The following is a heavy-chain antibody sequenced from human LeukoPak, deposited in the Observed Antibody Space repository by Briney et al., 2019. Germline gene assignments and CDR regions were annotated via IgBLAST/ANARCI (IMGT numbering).Heavy chain of an antibody. J-gene: IGHJ4*02. CDR2: ISSSSSYI. D-gene: IGHD6-13*01. Sequence: GGSLRLSCAASGFTFSSYSMNWVRQAPGKGLEWVSSISSSSSYIYYADSVKGRFTISRDNAKNSLYLQMNGLRAEDTAVYYCAKEQQLVPTNWGQGTLVTVSS. CDR3: AKEQQLVPTN. V-gene: IGHV3-21*01. CDR1: GFTFSSYS.